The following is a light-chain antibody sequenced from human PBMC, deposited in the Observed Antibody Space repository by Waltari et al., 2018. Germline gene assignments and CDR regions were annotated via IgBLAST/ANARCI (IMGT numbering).Light chain of an antibody. V-gene: IGKV3-20*01. CDR1: QSGGSSS. Sequence: CRASQSGGSSSLAWEQHRPGQAPRLVTYRASGRATGIPDRFSGRGSGTDFSLTTSRMAPEDCAVYYCQQHGNLPATFGQGTKVEIK. CDR2: RAS. J-gene: IGKJ1*01. CDR3: QQHGNLPAT.